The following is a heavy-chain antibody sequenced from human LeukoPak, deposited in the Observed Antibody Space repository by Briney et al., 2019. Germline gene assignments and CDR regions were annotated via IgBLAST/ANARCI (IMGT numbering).Heavy chain of an antibody. CDR2: IYYSGST. D-gene: IGHD1-26*01. CDR1: GGSISSSSYY. J-gene: IGHJ4*02. V-gene: IGHV4-39*07. CDR3: ARDRGIVGATLGY. Sequence: SETLSLTCTVSGGSISSSSYYWGWIRQPPGKGLEWIGSIYYSGSTYYNPSLKSRVTISADTSKNQFSLKLSSVTAADTAVYYCARDRGIVGATLGYWGQGTLVTVSS.